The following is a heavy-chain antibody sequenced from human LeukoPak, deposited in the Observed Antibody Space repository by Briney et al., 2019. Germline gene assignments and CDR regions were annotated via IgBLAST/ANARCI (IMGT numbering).Heavy chain of an antibody. CDR1: GGSFSGYY. CDR2: INHSGST. V-gene: IGHV4-34*01. CDR3: ARDEGSGSYYFDY. Sequence: SETLSLTRAVYGGSFSGYYWSWIRQPPGKGLEWIGEINHSGSTNYNPSLKSRVTISVDTSKNQFSLKLSSVTAADTAVYYCARDEGSGSYYFDYWGQGTLVTVSS. J-gene: IGHJ4*02. D-gene: IGHD1-26*01.